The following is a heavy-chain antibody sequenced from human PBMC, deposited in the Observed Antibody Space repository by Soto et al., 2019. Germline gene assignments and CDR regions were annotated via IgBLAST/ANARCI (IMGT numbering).Heavy chain of an antibody. V-gene: IGHV3-30*18. CDR2: ISYDGSNK. CDR1: GFTFSSYG. CDR3: AKERSLVVTAMDV. Sequence: GGSQRLSCAASGFTFSSYGRHWVRQAPGKGLEWVAVISYDGSNKYYADSVKGRFTISRDNSKNTLYLQMNSLSAEDTAVYYCAKERSLVVTAMDVWGHGTTVTVSS. D-gene: IGHD2-21*02. J-gene: IGHJ6*02.